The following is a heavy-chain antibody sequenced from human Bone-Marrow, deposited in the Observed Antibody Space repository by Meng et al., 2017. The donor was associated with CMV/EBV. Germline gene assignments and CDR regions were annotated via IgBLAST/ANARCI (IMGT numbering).Heavy chain of an antibody. V-gene: IGHV1-18*04. J-gene: IGHJ4*02. CDR3: ARDLCNNGVCSLDY. CDR2: ISPYNGNT. Sequence: ASVKVSCMASGYTFTGYYMHWVRQAPGQGLEWMGWISPYNGNTNYAQKLQGRVTMITDTSTSTAYMELKSLRSDDTAVYYCARDLCNNGVCSLDYWGQGPLVTVSS. CDR1: GYTFTGYY. D-gene: IGHD2-8*01.